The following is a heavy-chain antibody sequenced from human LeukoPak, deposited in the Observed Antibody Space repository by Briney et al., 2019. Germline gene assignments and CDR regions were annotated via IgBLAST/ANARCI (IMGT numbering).Heavy chain of an antibody. Sequence: PSETLSLTCAVYGGSFSGYYWSWIRQPPGKGLEWIGEINHSGSTNYNPSLKSRVTISVDTSKNQFSLKLSSVTAADTAVYYCARGRGIVATTRFRSYYYYMDVWGKGTTVTVSS. V-gene: IGHV4-34*01. CDR2: INHSGST. CDR3: ARGRGIVATTRFRSYYYYMDV. CDR1: GGSFSGYY. J-gene: IGHJ6*03. D-gene: IGHD5-12*01.